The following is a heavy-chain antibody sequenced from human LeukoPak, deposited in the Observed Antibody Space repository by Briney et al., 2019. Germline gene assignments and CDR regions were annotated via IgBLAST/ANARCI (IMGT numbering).Heavy chain of an antibody. D-gene: IGHD2-15*01. V-gene: IGHV1-69*13. Sequence: SVKVSCKASGGTFSSYAISWVRQAPGQGLEWMGGIIPIFGTANYAQKFQGRVTITADESTSTAYMELSSLRSEDTAVYYCARAYCSGGSCYSARNGFDPWGQGTLVTVSS. CDR2: IIPIFGTA. J-gene: IGHJ5*02. CDR1: GGTFSSYA. CDR3: ARAYCSGGSCYSARNGFDP.